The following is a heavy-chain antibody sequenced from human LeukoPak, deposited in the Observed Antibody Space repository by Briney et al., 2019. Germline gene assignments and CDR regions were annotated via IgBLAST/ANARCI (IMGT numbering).Heavy chain of an antibody. CDR1: GGSINSRPYS. CDR3: ARKASAYSSLMVYASPFDY. CDR2: FYYSGST. V-gene: IGHV4-39*07. D-gene: IGHD2-8*01. J-gene: IGHJ4*02. Sequence: SETLSLTCTVSGGSINSRPYSWGWIRQPPGKGLEWLGSFYYSGSTYYNPSLKSRVTISVDTSKNQFSLKLSSVTAADTAVYYCARKASAYSSLMVYASPFDYWGQGTLVTVSS.